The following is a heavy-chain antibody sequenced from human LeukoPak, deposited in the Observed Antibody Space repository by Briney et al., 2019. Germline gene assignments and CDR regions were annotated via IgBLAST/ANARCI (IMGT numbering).Heavy chain of an antibody. CDR2: IIPIFGTA. V-gene: IGHV1-69*13. D-gene: IGHD6-13*01. J-gene: IGHJ4*02. CDR1: GGTFSSYA. Sequence: SVKVSCKASGGTFSSYAISWARQAPGQGLEWMGGIIPIFGTANYAQKFQGRVTITADESTSTAYMELSSLRSEDTAVYYCASYKYSSSWYKDYWGQGTLVTVSS. CDR3: ASYKYSSSWYKDY.